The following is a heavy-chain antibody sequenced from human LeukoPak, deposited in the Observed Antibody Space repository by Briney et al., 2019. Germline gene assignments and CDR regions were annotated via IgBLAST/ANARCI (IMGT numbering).Heavy chain of an antibody. D-gene: IGHD3-3*01. CDR1: GGSINNYF. V-gene: IGHV4-59*08. CDR2: IYSTGNT. CDR3: ARHSAGAYSTIFGVVTPFDY. J-gene: IGHJ4*02. Sequence: PSETLSLTCSVSGGSINNYFWSWVRQPPGKAPEWIAYIYSTGNTNYNPSLQSRVSISIDTSKNQFSLKLSSVTAADTAVYYCARHSAGAYSTIFGVVTPFDYWGQGTLVTVSS.